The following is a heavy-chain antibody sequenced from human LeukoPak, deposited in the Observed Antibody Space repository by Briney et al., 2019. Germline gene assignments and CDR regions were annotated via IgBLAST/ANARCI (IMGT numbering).Heavy chain of an antibody. V-gene: IGHV1-69*01. D-gene: IGHD3-22*01. CDR1: GGTFSSYA. CDR3: ARTYYYDSSGYRYFDY. CDR2: IIPIFGTA. J-gene: IGHJ4*02. Sequence: ASXXVSCKASGGTFSSYAISWVRQAPGQGLEWMGGIIPIFGTANYAQKFQGRVTITADESTSTAYMELSSLRSEDTAVYYCARTYYYDSSGYRYFDYWGQGTLVTVSS.